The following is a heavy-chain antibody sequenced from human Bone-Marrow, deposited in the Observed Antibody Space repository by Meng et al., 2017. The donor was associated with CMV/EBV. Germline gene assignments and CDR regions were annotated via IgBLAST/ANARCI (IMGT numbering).Heavy chain of an antibody. CDR3: ARITSFFGVANGWFDP. CDR1: GFTVSSNY. CDR2: IYSGGST. V-gene: IGHV3-53*01. D-gene: IGHD3-3*02. Sequence: GESLKISCAASGFTVSSNYMSWVRQAPGKGLEWVSVIYSGGSTYYADSVKGRFTISRDNSKNTLYLQMNSLRAEATAVYYCARITSFFGVANGWFDPWGQGTLVTVSS. J-gene: IGHJ5*02.